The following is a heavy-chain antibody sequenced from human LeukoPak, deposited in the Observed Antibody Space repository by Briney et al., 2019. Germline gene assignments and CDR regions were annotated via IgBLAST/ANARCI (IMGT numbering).Heavy chain of an antibody. CDR3: AKDIAYSGYDYFDY. Sequence: GGSLRLSCAAPGFTFDDYAMHWVRQAPGKGLEWVSSIGWNSGTIGYADSVRGRFTISRDNAKNSLYLQMNSLRAEDTALYYCAKDIAYSGYDYFDYWGQGTLVTVSS. CDR1: GFTFDDYA. D-gene: IGHD5-12*01. V-gene: IGHV3-9*01. J-gene: IGHJ4*02. CDR2: IGWNSGTI.